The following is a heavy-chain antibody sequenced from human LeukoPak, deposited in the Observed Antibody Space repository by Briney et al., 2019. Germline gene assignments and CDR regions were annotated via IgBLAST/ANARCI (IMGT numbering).Heavy chain of an antibody. Sequence: GGSLRLSCAASGFTFDDYAMHWVRQAPGKGLEWVSGIAWNTGNTGYADSVKGRFTISRDNAKNSLYLQMNSLRAEDTAIYYCVRDRNDPWYSSSWHYGMDVWGQGTTVTVSS. CDR1: GFTFDDYA. CDR3: VRDRNDPWYSSSWHYGMDV. CDR2: IAWNTGNT. V-gene: IGHV3-9*01. J-gene: IGHJ6*02. D-gene: IGHD6-13*01.